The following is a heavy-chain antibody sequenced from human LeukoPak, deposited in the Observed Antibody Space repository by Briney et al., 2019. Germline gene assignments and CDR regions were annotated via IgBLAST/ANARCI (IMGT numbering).Heavy chain of an antibody. CDR1: GGSISSYY. D-gene: IGHD1-26*01. CDR3: ARASGSYYYYYGMDV. V-gene: IGHV4-59*01. CDR2: IYYSGST. Sequence: SETLSLTCTVSGGSISSYYWSWIRQPPGKGLEWIGYIYYSGSTNYNPSLKSRVTISVDTSKNQFSLKLSSVTAADTAVYYCARASGSYYYYYGMDVWGQGTTVTVSS. J-gene: IGHJ6*02.